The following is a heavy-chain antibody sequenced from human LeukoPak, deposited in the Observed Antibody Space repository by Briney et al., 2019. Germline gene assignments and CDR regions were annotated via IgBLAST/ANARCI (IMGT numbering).Heavy chain of an antibody. J-gene: IGHJ6*03. D-gene: IGHD3-16*01. CDR3: AKEGGEPGNYYYYMDV. Sequence: GGSLRLSCAASGFTFDDYAMHWVRQAPGKGLEWVSLISWDGGSTYYADSVKGRFTISRDNSKNSLYLQMNSLRAEDTALYYCAKEGGEPGNYYYYMDVWGKGTTVTVSS. V-gene: IGHV3-43D*03. CDR1: GFTFDDYA. CDR2: ISWDGGST.